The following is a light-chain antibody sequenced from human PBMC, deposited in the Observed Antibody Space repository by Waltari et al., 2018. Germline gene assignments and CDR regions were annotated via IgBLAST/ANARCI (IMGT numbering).Light chain of an antibody. V-gene: IGLV2-23*02. J-gene: IGLJ3*02. CDR1: SSDVGSYNL. Sequence: QSALTQPASVSGSPGQSITISCTGTSSDVGSYNLFSRYQQRPGKAPKLMIYEVSKRPSGVSNRFSGSKSGNTASLTISGLQAEDEADYYCCSYAGSSTWVFGGGTKLTVL. CDR2: EVS. CDR3: CSYAGSSTWV.